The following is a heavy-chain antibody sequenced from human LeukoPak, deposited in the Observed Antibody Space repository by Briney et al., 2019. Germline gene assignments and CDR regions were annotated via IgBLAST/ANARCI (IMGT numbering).Heavy chain of an antibody. D-gene: IGHD2-2*01. Sequence: SQTLSLTCTVSGGSISGSSYYWGWIRQPPGKGLEWIGSIYYSGSTYYNPSLKSRVTISVDTSKNQFSLKLSSVTAADTAVYYCARSYQLLIRGMNWFDPWGQGTLVTVSS. J-gene: IGHJ5*02. CDR3: ARSYQLLIRGMNWFDP. CDR2: IYYSGST. V-gene: IGHV4-39*07. CDR1: GGSISGSSYY.